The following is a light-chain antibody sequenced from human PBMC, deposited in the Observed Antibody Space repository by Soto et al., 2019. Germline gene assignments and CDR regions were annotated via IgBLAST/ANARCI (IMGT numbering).Light chain of an antibody. Sequence: EIVMTQSPATLSVSPGERATLSCRASQSVSSNLAWYQQKPGQAPRLLIYGASTRATGIPARFSGSGSGTEFTLTISSLQSADFAVYSCQQYNNWPLYTFGQGTKLEIK. CDR3: QQYNNWPLYT. V-gene: IGKV3-15*01. CDR2: GAS. CDR1: QSVSSN. J-gene: IGKJ2*01.